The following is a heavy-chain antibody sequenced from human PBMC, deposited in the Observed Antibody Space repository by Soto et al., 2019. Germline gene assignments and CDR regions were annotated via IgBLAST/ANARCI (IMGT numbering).Heavy chain of an antibody. Sequence: GESLKISCAASGFTFSSYAMTWVRQAPGKGLEWVSAIGGSGGSTYYADSVKGRFTISRDNSKNTLYLQMNSLRADDTAVYYCAKSPVRGLIGYFDYWGQGTLVTVSS. V-gene: IGHV3-23*01. CDR3: AKSPVRGLIGYFDY. J-gene: IGHJ4*02. CDR1: GFTFSSYA. CDR2: IGGSGGST. D-gene: IGHD3-10*01.